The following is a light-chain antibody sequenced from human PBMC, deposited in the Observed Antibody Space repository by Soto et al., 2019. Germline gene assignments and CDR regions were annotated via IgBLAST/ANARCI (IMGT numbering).Light chain of an antibody. CDR3: QQDNNWIT. Sequence: EIVMTQSPATLSVSPGERAILSCRASQSISINLAWYQQKPGQAPRLLIYAASNRATGVPARFSGSWSGTEFTLTISSLQYEDFAVYYCQQDNNWITFGQGTRLEIK. CDR1: QSISIN. V-gene: IGKV3-15*01. J-gene: IGKJ5*01. CDR2: AAS.